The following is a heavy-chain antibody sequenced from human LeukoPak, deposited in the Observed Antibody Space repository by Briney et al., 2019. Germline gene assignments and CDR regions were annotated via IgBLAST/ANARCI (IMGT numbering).Heavy chain of an antibody. V-gene: IGHV3-23*01. J-gene: IGHJ3*02. Sequence: GGSLRLSCAASGFTVSTNYMSWVRHAPGKGLEWVSTISDSGGTTYYADSVKGRFTISRDDPKNTLYLQMNSLRAEDTAVYYCARDFRAGTASDAFDIWGQGTMVTVSS. D-gene: IGHD1/OR15-1a*01. CDR1: GFTVSTNY. CDR3: ARDFRAGTASDAFDI. CDR2: ISDSGGTT.